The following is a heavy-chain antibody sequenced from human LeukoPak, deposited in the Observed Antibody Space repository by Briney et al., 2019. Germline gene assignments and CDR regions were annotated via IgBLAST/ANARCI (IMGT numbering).Heavy chain of an antibody. Sequence: ASVKVSCKTSGYTFTDNVISWVRQAPGQGLEWMGWINPNSGGTNYAQKFQGRVTMTRDTSISTAYMELSRLRSDDTAVYYCARSRVVVTAIPGSNWFDPWGQGTLVTVSS. V-gene: IGHV1-2*02. J-gene: IGHJ5*02. CDR1: GYTFTDNV. CDR3: ARSRVVVTAIPGSNWFDP. D-gene: IGHD2-21*02. CDR2: INPNSGGT.